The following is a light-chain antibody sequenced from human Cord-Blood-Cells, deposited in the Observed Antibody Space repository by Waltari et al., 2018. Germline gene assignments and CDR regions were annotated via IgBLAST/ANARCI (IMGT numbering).Light chain of an antibody. CDR2: WAA. V-gene: IGKV4-1*01. J-gene: IGKJ1*01. CDR3: QQYYSTPPT. CDR1: PCVLYSSNNKNY. Sequence: DIVLTQSPDSLAVSLCARATINFKSSPCVLYSSNNKNYLAWYQQKPGQPPKLLIYWAATRESGVPDRFSGSGSGTDFTLTISSLQAEDVAVYYCQQYYSTPPTFGQGTKVEIK.